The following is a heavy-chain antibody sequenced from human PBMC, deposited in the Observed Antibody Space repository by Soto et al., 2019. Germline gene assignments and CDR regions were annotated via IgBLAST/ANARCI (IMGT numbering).Heavy chain of an antibody. V-gene: IGHV1-2*04. J-gene: IGHJ4*02. CDR2: INPNSGGT. CDR1: GYTFTNYY. D-gene: IGHD4-4*01. CDR3: ARSHSNYAPSDC. Sequence: QVQLVQSGAEVKKPGASVKVSCKASGYTFTNYYMHWVRQAPGQGLEWMGRINPNSGGTNYAQKFQGWVTMTRDTSISTAYLELSRLRSNDTAVYYCARSHSNYAPSDCWGQGTLVTVSS.